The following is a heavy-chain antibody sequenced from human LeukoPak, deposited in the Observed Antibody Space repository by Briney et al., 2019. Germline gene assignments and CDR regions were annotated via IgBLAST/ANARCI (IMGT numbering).Heavy chain of an antibody. D-gene: IGHD5-12*01. CDR1: GDSITSGDSY. Sequence: SETLSLTCSVAGDSITSGDSYWTWIRQPAGRGLEWIGLIYTSGSTKYNPSLKSRITMSLDTSKNQISLQLNSVTAADTAVYYCAREYSHWGQGTLVTVSS. J-gene: IGHJ4*02. CDR2: IYTSGST. V-gene: IGHV4-61*02. CDR3: AREYSH.